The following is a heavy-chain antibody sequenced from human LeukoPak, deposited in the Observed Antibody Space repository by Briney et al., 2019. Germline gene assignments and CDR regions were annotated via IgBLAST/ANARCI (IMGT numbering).Heavy chain of an antibody. CDR1: GGSISSHY. J-gene: IGHJ5*02. Sequence: PSETLSLTCTVSGGSISSHYWSWIRQPPGKGLEWVGYISYSGSTNSNPSLESRVTISADTSKNQFSLKLSSVTAADTAIYYCARAPRTAAVGSGTQNWFDPWGQGTQVTVSS. CDR2: ISYSGST. D-gene: IGHD6-13*01. V-gene: IGHV4-59*11. CDR3: ARAPRTAAVGSGTQNWFDP.